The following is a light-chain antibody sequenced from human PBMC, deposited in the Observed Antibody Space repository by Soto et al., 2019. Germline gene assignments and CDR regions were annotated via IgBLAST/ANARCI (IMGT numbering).Light chain of an antibody. J-gene: IGKJ5*01. V-gene: IGKV1-33*01. CDR3: QQYDNLPT. CDR2: DAS. Sequence: IQIPQFPCSLSASVEAGVPIPCQASQDISNYLNWYQQKPGKAPKLLIYDASNLETGVPSRFSGSGSGTDFTFTISSLQPEDIATYYCQQYDNLPTFGQGTRLEIK. CDR1: QDISNY.